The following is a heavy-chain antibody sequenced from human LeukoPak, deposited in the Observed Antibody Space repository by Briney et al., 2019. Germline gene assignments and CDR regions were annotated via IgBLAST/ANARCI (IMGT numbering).Heavy chain of an antibody. CDR3: ALSAQYYYDSGFDY. CDR2: IIPIFGTA. V-gene: IGHV1-69*05. J-gene: IGHJ4*02. D-gene: IGHD3-22*01. Sequence: ASVKVSCKASGGTFSSYAISWVRQAPGQGPEWMGGIIPIFGTANYAQKFQGRVTITTDESTSTAYMELSSLRSEDTAVYYCALSAQYYYDSGFDYWGQGTLVTVSS. CDR1: GGTFSSYA.